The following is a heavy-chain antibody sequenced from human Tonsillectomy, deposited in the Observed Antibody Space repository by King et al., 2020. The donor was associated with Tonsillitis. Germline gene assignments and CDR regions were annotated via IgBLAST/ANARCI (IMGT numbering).Heavy chain of an antibody. Sequence: QLVQSGGGVVQPGRSLRLSCAASGFTFSSYGMHWVRQAPGKGLEWVAVISYDGSNKYYADSVKGRFTISRDNSKSTLYLQMNSLRAEDTAVYYCASGLGSIPFDYWGQGTLVTVSS. CDR2: ISYDGSNK. CDR1: GFTFSSYG. CDR3: ASGLGSIPFDY. J-gene: IGHJ4*02. D-gene: IGHD3-16*01. V-gene: IGHV3-33*05.